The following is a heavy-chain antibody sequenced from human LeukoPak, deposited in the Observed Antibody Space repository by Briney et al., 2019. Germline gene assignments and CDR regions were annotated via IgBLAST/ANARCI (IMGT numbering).Heavy chain of an antibody. J-gene: IGHJ3*02. V-gene: IGHV1-69*05. CDR3: ASSLIVVVTDAFDI. CDR1: GGTFSSYA. Sequence: SVKVSCKASGGTFSSYAISWVRQAPGQGVEWMGGIIPIFGTANYAQKFQGRVTITTDESTSPAYMELSSLRSEDTAVYFCASSLIVVVTDAFDIWGQGTMVTVSS. CDR2: IIPIFGTA. D-gene: IGHD3-22*01.